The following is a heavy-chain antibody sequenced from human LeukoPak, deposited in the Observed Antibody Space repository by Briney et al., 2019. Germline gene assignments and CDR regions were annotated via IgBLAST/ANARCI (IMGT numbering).Heavy chain of an antibody. Sequence: QPGGSLRLSCAASGFTFSSYAMSWVRQAPGKGLEWVSAISGSGGSTYYADSVKGRFTISRDNAKNSLYLQMNSLRAEDTAVYYCARDSSSWYDAAGYWGQGTLVTVSS. CDR1: GFTFSSYA. J-gene: IGHJ4*02. D-gene: IGHD6-13*01. V-gene: IGHV3-23*01. CDR2: ISGSGGST. CDR3: ARDSSSWYDAAGY.